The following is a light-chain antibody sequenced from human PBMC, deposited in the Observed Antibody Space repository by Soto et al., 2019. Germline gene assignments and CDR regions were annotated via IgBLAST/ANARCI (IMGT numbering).Light chain of an antibody. CDR3: QQYDNLLT. J-gene: IGKJ4*01. V-gene: IGKV1-33*01. CDR1: QDISNY. CDR2: DAS. Sequence: DIQMTQSPSSLSASVGDRVTITCQASQDISNYLNWYQQKPGKAPKLLIYDASDLETGVPSRFSGSGTGTDFTSTISSRQAEDIATYYCQQYDNLLTFGGGTKVESK.